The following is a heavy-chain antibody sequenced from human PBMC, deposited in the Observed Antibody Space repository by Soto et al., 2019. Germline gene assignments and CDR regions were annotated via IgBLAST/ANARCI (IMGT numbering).Heavy chain of an antibody. CDR3: AREPPRATAGLNYFDP. V-gene: IGHV1-18*01. CDR2: ISAFNGHT. J-gene: IGHJ5*02. CDR1: GYTFTNFG. D-gene: IGHD6-13*01. Sequence: QVQLVQSGTEVKKPGASVKVSCKTSGYTFTNFGISWVRQAPGQGLEWMGWISAFNGHTHHAQKFQGRVTLTTDTSTTTAFLGLRSLRSDDTAVYYCAREPPRATAGLNYFDPWGQGTLVSVSS.